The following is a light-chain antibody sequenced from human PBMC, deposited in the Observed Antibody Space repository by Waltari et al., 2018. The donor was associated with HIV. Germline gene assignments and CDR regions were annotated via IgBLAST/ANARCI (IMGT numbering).Light chain of an antibody. CDR2: KNS. CDR3: KESAERPT. V-gene: IGKV2-24*01. CDR1: QSLERSAGNTY. Sequence: DIVMTQPPLSSPVILGQPASISCSSSQSLERSAGNTYLNQLHHRPGQPTRLLIYKNSNRLAGVTGRFSGSEARTNFTLKISRVEAEDVGIYYSKESAERPTFGQGTKVEIK. J-gene: IGKJ1*01.